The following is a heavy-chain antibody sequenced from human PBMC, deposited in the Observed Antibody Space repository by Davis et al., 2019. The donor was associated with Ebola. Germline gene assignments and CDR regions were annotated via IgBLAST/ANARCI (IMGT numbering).Heavy chain of an antibody. Sequence: SETLSLTCTVSGGSISSYYWSWIRQPPGKGLEWIGEINHSGSTNYNPSLKSRVTISVDTSKNQFSLKLSSVTAADTAVYYCARVKAAGTSYYYYYYGMDVWGQGTTVTVSS. CDR2: INHSGST. CDR3: ARVKAAGTSYYYYYYGMDV. J-gene: IGHJ6*02. V-gene: IGHV4-34*01. D-gene: IGHD6-13*01. CDR1: GGSISSYY.